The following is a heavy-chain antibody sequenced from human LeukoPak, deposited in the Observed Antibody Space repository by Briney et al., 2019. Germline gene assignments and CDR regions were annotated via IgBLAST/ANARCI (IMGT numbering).Heavy chain of an antibody. J-gene: IGHJ4*02. CDR3: AKARTVTTLDY. CDR1: GGSFSGYY. D-gene: IGHD4-17*01. Sequence: PSETLSLTCAVYGGSFSGYYWSWVRQAPGKGLEWVSAISGSGGSTYYADSVKGRFTISRDNSKNTLYLQMNSLRAEDTAVYYCAKARTVTTLDYWGQGTLVTVSS. CDR2: ISGSGGST. V-gene: IGHV3-23*01.